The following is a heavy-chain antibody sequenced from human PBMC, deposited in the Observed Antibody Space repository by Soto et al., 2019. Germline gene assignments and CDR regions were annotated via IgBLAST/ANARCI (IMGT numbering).Heavy chain of an antibody. CDR3: MTDHGGW. D-gene: IGHD6-19*01. Sequence: SETLSLTCSVSGGSIGSYYWSWIRQPPGKGLEWIEYIYYSGSTNYNPSLKGRLTISRDNTKNSMYLQMNSLRVEDTAMYHCMTDHGGWWGPGTLVTVSS. CDR1: GGSIGSYY. J-gene: IGHJ4*02. CDR2: IYYSGST. V-gene: IGHV4-59*12.